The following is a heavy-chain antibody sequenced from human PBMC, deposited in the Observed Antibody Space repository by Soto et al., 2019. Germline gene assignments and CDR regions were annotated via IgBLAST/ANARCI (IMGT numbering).Heavy chain of an antibody. V-gene: IGHV3-23*01. CDR2: ISGSGDST. CDR3: AKGTVPAAIRRDYFDY. Sequence: PGGSLRLSCAASGFTFSTYAMSWVRQAPGKGLEWVSAISGSGDSTYYADSVKGRFTISRDNSKNTLYPQMNSLRAEDTAVYYCAKGTVPAAIRRDYFDYWGQGTLVTVSS. CDR1: GFTFSTYA. J-gene: IGHJ4*02. D-gene: IGHD2-2*02.